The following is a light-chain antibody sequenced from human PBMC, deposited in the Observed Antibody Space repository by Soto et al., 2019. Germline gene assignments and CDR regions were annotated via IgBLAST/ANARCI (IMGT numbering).Light chain of an antibody. CDR2: LGS. J-gene: IGKJ1*01. CDR3: MQPLQSWT. Sequence: EIVMTQSPLSLPVTPVEPASISCSSSQSLLHRTGYNYLDWYLQKPGQSPQLLIYLGSNRASGVPDRFSGSGSGTDFTLKISRVEAGDVGVYYCMQPLQSWTFGQGTKVDI. V-gene: IGKV2-28*01. CDR1: QSLLHRTGYNY.